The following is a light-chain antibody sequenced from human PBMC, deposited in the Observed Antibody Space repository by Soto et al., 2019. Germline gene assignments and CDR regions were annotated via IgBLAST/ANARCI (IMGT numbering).Light chain of an antibody. CDR3: SSYTTSSTPSYV. Sequence: QSVLTQPPSASATPGQRVTISCSGSSSNIGSKTVNWYQQLPGTAPKLLIYSNNQRPSGVSNRFSGSSSDNTASLTISGLLPDDEADYYCSSYTTSSTPSYVFGTGTKVTVL. V-gene: IGLV1-44*01. CDR1: SSNIGSKT. J-gene: IGLJ1*01. CDR2: SNN.